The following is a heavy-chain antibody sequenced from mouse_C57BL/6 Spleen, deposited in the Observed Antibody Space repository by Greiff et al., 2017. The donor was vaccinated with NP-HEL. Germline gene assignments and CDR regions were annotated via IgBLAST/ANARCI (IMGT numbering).Heavy chain of an antibody. CDR3: AMTPYGSSSDY. V-gene: IGHV1-69*01. CDR2: IDPSDSYT. CDR1: GYTFTSYW. J-gene: IGHJ2*01. Sequence: VQLQQPGAELVMPGASVKLSCKASGYTFTSYWMHWVKQRPGQGLEWIGEIDPSDSYTNYNQKFKGKSTLTVDKSSSTAYMQLSSLTSEDSAVYYCAMTPYGSSSDYWGQGTTLTVSS. D-gene: IGHD1-1*01.